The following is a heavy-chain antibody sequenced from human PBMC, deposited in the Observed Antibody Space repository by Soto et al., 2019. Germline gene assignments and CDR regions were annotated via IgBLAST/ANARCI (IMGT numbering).Heavy chain of an antibody. V-gene: IGHV4-30-2*01. D-gene: IGHD3-22*01. Sequence: QLQLQESGSGLVKPSQTLSLTCAVSGDSISSGGYSWNWIRQPPGKGLEWIGYIYHSGGPDYNPSLKSRVTITVDSSNNQFSLNLRSVTAADTAVYYCARDSRSGYYLENWGQGTLVTVSS. CDR1: GDSISSGGYS. CDR2: IYHSGGP. J-gene: IGHJ4*02. CDR3: ARDSRSGYYLEN.